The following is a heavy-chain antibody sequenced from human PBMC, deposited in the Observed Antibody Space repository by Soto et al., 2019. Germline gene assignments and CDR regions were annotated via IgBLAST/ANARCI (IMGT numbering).Heavy chain of an antibody. D-gene: IGHD3-22*01. CDR3: ARGYYDSSGYPYYFDY. V-gene: IGHV4-31*02. J-gene: IGHJ4*02. CDR1: GGSISSGGYY. Sequence: SETLSLTCTVSGGSISSGGYYWSWIRQHPGKGLEWIGYIYYSGSTYYNPSLKSRVTISVDTSKNQFSLKLSSVTAADTAVYYCARGYYDSSGYPYYFDYWGQGTLVTVSS. CDR2: IYYSGST.